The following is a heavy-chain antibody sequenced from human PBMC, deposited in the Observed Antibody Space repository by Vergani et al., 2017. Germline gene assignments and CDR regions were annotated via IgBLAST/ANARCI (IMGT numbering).Heavy chain of an antibody. Sequence: QVQLQESGPGLVKPSETLSLTCTVSGDSISSYYWSWIRQPPGKGLEWIGYIYDSGDTKYNPSLKSRVTMSLDTSKNQFSLNLYSVTAADTAVYYCARGALWWLRQIDSWGQGTLVTVSS. CDR2: IYDSGDT. D-gene: IGHD2-21*01. V-gene: IGHV4-59*01. CDR3: ARGALWWLRQIDS. CDR1: GDSISSYY. J-gene: IGHJ4*02.